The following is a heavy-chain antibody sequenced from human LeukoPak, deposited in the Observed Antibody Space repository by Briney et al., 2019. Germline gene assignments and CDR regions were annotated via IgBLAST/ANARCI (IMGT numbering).Heavy chain of an antibody. V-gene: IGHV3-49*04. CDR1: GFTFGDYA. CDR2: IRSKAYGGTT. D-gene: IGHD2-2*01. J-gene: IGHJ4*02. Sequence: GGSLRLSCTASGFTFGDYAMSWVCQAPGKGLEWVGFIRSKAYGGTTEYAASVKGRFTISRDDSKSIAYLQMNSLKTEDTAVYYCTRVGCSSTSCYFNYWGQGTLVTVSS. CDR3: TRVGCSSTSCYFNY.